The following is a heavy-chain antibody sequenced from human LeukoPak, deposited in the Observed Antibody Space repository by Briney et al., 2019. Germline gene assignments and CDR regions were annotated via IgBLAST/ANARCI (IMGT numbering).Heavy chain of an antibody. CDR1: GFTFDDYG. CDR3: ARDGCSSTTCYQPYLDP. Sequence: GGSLRLSCAASGFTFDDYGMSWVRQAPGKGLEWVSGINWNGGSTGYADSVKGRFTISRDDAKNSLYLQMNSLRAEDTALYYCARDGCSSTTCYQPYLDPWGQGTLVTVSS. D-gene: IGHD2-2*01. CDR2: INWNGGST. V-gene: IGHV3-20*04. J-gene: IGHJ5*02.